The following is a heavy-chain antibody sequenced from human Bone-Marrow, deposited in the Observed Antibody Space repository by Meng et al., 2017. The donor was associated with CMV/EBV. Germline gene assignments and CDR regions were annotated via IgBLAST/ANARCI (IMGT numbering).Heavy chain of an antibody. D-gene: IGHD3-3*01. CDR2: INTDGNSL. Sequence: GESLKISCAASGFTFNNHWMHWVRQAPGKGLVWVSRINTDGNSLSHADSVKGRFTISRDNAKNTLYLQMNSLRAEDTAVYYCARNLGYDFWSGYYPYYYYYGMDVWGQGTTVTVSS. J-gene: IGHJ6*02. V-gene: IGHV3-74*01. CDR1: GFTFNNHW. CDR3: ARNLGYDFWSGYYPYYYYYGMDV.